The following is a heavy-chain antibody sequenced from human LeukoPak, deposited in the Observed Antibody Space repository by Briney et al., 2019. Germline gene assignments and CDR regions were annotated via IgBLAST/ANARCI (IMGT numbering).Heavy chain of an antibody. Sequence: GGSLRLSCAASGFTFNNYAMNWVRQAPGKGLEWVSVINDSGGSTFYADSVKGRFPISRDNSNLYLQMSSLRAEDTAVYHCARSLKWNLVGFDYWGQGTLVTVSS. J-gene: IGHJ4*02. D-gene: IGHD1-1*01. CDR2: INDSGGST. CDR1: GFTFNNYA. V-gene: IGHV3-23*01. CDR3: ARSLKWNLVGFDY.